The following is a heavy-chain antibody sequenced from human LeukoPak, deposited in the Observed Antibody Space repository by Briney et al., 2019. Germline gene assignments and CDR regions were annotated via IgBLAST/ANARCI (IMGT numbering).Heavy chain of an antibody. J-gene: IGHJ4*02. CDR1: GFSVSSNY. CDR2: IYSGGST. Sequence: GGSLRLSCAASGFSVSSNYISWVRQAPGKGLEWVSVIYSGGSTKYADSVKARFTISRDNSKNTVYLQMNSLRVEDTAVYYCARATLDNWGQGTLVTVAS. CDR3: ARATLDN. V-gene: IGHV3-53*01.